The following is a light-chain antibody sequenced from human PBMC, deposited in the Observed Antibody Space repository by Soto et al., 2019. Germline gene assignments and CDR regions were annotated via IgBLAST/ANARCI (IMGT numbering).Light chain of an antibody. CDR3: QQRSLWPPT. CDR1: QSIGSY. J-gene: IGKJ5*01. V-gene: IGKV3-11*01. CDR2: DAS. Sequence: EIVLTQSPATLSLSLGERATLSCRASQSIGSYLAWYQHKLGQPPRLLIYDASNRATGIPVRFSGSGSGTDFTLTISSLEPEDFAIYYCQQRSLWPPTFGQGTRLEIK.